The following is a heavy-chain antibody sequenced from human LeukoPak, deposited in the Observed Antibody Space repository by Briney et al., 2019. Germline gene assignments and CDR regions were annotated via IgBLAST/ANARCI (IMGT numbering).Heavy chain of an antibody. J-gene: IGHJ6*02. CDR1: GFTFSTFS. CDR2: ITSSSSHK. V-gene: IGHV3-21*01. Sequence: GGSLRLSCEASGFTFSTFSMNWVRQAPGKGLEWVSSITSSSSHKYYADSVKGRFIISRDNAKNSLYLQMTVLRAGDTAVYYCATQPPFLMDAWGQGATVTVSS. D-gene: IGHD2-2*01. CDR3: ATQPPFLMDA.